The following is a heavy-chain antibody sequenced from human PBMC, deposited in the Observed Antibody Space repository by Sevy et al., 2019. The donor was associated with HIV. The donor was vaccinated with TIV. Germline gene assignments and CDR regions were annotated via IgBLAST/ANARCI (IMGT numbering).Heavy chain of an antibody. CDR1: GFTFSDAW. D-gene: IGHD2-15*01. Sequence: GGSLRLSCAASGFTFSDAWMSWVRRAPGKGLEWVGRIKSKTDGGTADYAAPVKGRFSISRDDSKNTLFLQMNSLKTVDTAFYYCTTEKYCCGGRCYFGLYWGQGTLVTVSS. J-gene: IGHJ4*02. CDR2: IKSKTDGGTA. CDR3: TTEKYCCGGRCYFGLY. V-gene: IGHV3-15*01.